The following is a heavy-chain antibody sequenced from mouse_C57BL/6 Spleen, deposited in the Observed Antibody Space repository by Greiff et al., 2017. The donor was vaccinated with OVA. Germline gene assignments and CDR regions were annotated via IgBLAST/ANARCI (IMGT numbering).Heavy chain of an antibody. J-gene: IGHJ4*01. Sequence: VQRVESGAELARPGASVKLSCKASGYTFTSYGISWVKQRTGQGLEWIGEIYPRSGNTYYNEKFKGKATLTADKSSSTAYMELRSLTSEDSAVYFCARGVTTVVANAMDYWGQGTSVTVSS. CDR3: ARGVTTVVANAMDY. V-gene: IGHV1-81*01. D-gene: IGHD1-1*01. CDR2: IYPRSGNT. CDR1: GYTFTSYG.